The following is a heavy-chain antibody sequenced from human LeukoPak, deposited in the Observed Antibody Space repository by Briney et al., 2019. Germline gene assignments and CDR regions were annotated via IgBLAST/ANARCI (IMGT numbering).Heavy chain of an antibody. D-gene: IGHD3-22*01. CDR3: AGGLLQNYYDSSGYFGTSFAFDI. CDR2: IYPGDSDT. Sequence: GESLKISCEGSGYSFTSYWIGWVRQMPGKGLEWMGIIYPGDSDTRYSPSFQGQVTISADKSISTAYLQWSSLKASDTAMYYCAGGLLQNYYDSSGYFGTSFAFDIWGQGTMVTVSS. V-gene: IGHV5-51*01. CDR1: GYSFTSYW. J-gene: IGHJ3*02.